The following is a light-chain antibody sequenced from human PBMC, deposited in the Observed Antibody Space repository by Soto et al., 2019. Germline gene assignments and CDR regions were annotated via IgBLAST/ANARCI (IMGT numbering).Light chain of an antibody. CDR1: SSNIGSNY. CDR3: ASCDDSLHGYV. CDR2: SND. V-gene: IGLV1-44*01. Sequence: QSVLTQPPSASGTAGQRVTISCSGSSSNIGSNYVYWYQQLPGTAPKLLIYSNDQRPSGVPDRFSGSKSGTSASLAITGLQSEDEADYYCASCDDSLHGYVFATGTKVTVL. J-gene: IGLJ1*01.